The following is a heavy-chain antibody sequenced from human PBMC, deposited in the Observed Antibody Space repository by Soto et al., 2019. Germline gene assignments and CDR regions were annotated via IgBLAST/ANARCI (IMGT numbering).Heavy chain of an antibody. CDR2: IKQDGSEK. CDR3: ARFAPSYCSSTSCYAFVVDY. D-gene: IGHD2-2*01. Sequence: EVQLVESGGGLVQPGGSLRLSCAASGFTFSSYWMSWVRQAPGKGLEWVANIKQDGSEKYYVDSVKGRFTISRDNAKNSLYLQMNSLRAEDTAVYYCARFAPSYCSSTSCYAFVVDYWGQGTLVTVSS. V-gene: IGHV3-7*05. J-gene: IGHJ4*02. CDR1: GFTFSSYW.